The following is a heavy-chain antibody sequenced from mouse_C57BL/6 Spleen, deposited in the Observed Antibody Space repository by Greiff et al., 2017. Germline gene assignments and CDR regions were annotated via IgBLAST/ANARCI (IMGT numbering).Heavy chain of an antibody. CDR2: ISYDGSN. V-gene: IGHV3-6*01. J-gene: IGHJ2*01. CDR1: GYSITSGYY. D-gene: IGHD4-1*01. CDR3: AREGTGQDY. Sequence: EVKLVESGPGLVKPSQSLSLTCSVTGYSITSGYYWNWIRQFPGNKLEWMGYISYDGSNNYNPSLKNRISITRDTSKNQFFLKLNSVTTEDTATYYCAREGTGQDYWGQGTTLTVSS.